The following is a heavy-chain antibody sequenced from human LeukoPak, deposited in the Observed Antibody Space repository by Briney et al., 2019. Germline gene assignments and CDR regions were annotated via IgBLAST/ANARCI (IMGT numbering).Heavy chain of an antibody. CDR2: IRYDGSNK. D-gene: IGHD1-26*01. CDR1: GFTFSRYG. J-gene: IGHJ4*02. V-gene: IGHV3-30*02. Sequence: GGSLRLSCAASGFTFSRYGMHWVRQAPGTGLEWVAFIRYDGSNKYYEDYVKGRFTISRDNSKNMLYLQMNSLRAEDTAVYCCAKDPGGRNGYTYWGQGTLVTVSS. CDR3: AKDPGGRNGYTY.